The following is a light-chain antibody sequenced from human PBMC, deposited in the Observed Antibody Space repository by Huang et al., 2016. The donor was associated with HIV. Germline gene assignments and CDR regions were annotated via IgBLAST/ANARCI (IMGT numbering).Light chain of an antibody. CDR1: QSVSTS. Sequence: EIVLTQSPATLSLSPGERATLSCRASQSVSTSLAWYQQKPGQAPRLLIYDTSNRAPGVPARFSGSGSGTDFTLSIRSLEPEDFAVYYCQQRSNWPWTFGQGTKVEIK. V-gene: IGKV3-11*01. J-gene: IGKJ1*01. CDR3: QQRSNWPWT. CDR2: DTS.